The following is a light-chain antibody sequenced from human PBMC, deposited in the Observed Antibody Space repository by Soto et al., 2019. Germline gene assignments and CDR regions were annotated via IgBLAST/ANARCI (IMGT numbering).Light chain of an antibody. CDR1: SSNIGSNT. CDR2: NYN. CDR3: VAWDDSLNGVL. J-gene: IGLJ2*01. V-gene: IGLV1-44*01. Sequence: QSVLTQPPSASGTPGQRVTISCSGSSSNIGSNTVNWYQHLPGTAPTLLIYNYNQRPSGVPDRFSASKSGTSASLAISGLQSEDEGDYYCVAWDDSLNGVLFGGGTKLTVL.